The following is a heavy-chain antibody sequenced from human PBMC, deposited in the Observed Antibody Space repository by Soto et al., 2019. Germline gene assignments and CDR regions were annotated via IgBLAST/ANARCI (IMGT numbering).Heavy chain of an antibody. D-gene: IGHD4-17*01. Sequence: EVQLLEAGGGLVQPGGSLRLSCAASGFTFTTYAMTWVRQAPGKGLEWVSVISSGGANTYYPDSVKGRITISRDNSKNTVYLQMNSVRAEDTAIYYCTKGGRDYGAYASPDACDIWGQGTMVTVSS. J-gene: IGHJ3*02. CDR3: TKGGRDYGAYASPDACDI. CDR1: GFTFTTYA. CDR2: ISSGGANT. V-gene: IGHV3-23*01.